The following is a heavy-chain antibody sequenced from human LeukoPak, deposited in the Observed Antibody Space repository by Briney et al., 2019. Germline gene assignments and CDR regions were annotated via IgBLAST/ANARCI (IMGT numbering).Heavy chain of an antibody. CDR2: FYYSGST. CDR3: VYYYGSGSVEY. Sequence: SETLSLTCTVSGGSITSSNYYWGWIRQPPGKGLEWIGSFYYSGSTNYNPSLKSRVTISVDTSKNQFSLKLSSVTAADPAVYYCVYYYGSGSVEYWGQGTLVTVSS. CDR1: GGSITSSNYY. V-gene: IGHV4-39*01. D-gene: IGHD3-10*01. J-gene: IGHJ4*02.